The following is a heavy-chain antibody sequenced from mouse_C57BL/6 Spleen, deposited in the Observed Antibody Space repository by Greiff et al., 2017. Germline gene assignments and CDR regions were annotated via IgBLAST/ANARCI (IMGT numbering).Heavy chain of an antibody. CDR2: INPNYGTT. J-gene: IGHJ4*01. V-gene: IGHV1-39*01. CDR3: ARGDYDDGDYYAMDY. D-gene: IGHD2-4*01. Sequence: VHVKQSGPELVKPGASVKISCKASGYSFTDYNMNWVKQSNGKSLEWIGVINPNYGTTSYNQKFKGKATLTVDQSSSTAYMQLNSLTSEDSAVYYCARGDYDDGDYYAMDYWGQGTSGTVSS. CDR1: GYSFTDYN.